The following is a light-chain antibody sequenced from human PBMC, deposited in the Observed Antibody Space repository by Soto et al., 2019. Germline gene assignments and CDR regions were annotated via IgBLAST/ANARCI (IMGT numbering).Light chain of an antibody. CDR2: GAS. CDR3: QQYGSSLLT. J-gene: IGKJ4*01. Sequence: EIELTQSPSTLSLSTGERATLSCRASQSVSSSYLAWYQQKPGAAPRLLIYGASIRATGIPDRFSGSGSGTDFPLTISRLEPEDFALYYCQQYGSSLLTFGGGTRLEIK. CDR1: QSVSSSY. V-gene: IGKV3-20*01.